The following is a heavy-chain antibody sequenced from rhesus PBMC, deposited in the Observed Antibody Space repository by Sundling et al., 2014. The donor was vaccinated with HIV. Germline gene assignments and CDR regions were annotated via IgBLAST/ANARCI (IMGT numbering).Heavy chain of an antibody. D-gene: IGHD2-27*01. V-gene: IGHV4S2*01. Sequence: QVQLQESGPGLVKPSETLSLTCAVSGASISSHYWSWIRQAPGKGLEWIGRIYGGGGSTDYNPSLASRVTISQDMSKNQFSLRLTSLTAADTAVYYCASEVFHGDSYLESWGRGILVIVSS. CDR3: ASEVFHGDSYLES. J-gene: IGHJ4*01. CDR2: IYGGGGST. CDR1: GASISSHY.